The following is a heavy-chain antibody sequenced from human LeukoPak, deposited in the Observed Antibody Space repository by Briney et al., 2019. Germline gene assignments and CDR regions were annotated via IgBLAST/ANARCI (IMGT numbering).Heavy chain of an antibody. CDR1: GYTLTELS. J-gene: IGHJ4*02. V-gene: IGHV1-24*01. Sequence: ASVKVSCKVSGYTLTELSMHWVRQAPGKGLEWMGGFDPEDGETIYAQKFRGRVTMTEDTSTDTAYMELSSLRSEDTAVYYCATRKWIQLWLPFDYWGQGTLVTVSS. CDR2: FDPEDGET. D-gene: IGHD5-18*01. CDR3: ATRKWIQLWLPFDY.